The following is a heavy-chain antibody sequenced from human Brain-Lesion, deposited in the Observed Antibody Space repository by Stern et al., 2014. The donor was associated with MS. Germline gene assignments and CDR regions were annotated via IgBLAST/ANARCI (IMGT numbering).Heavy chain of an antibody. Sequence: VQLLESGSGLVKPSQTLSLTCSVSGYSITSAAFSWTWIRQAPGKGLEWLGYMYYGGGTPYNPSLRRWVNISYDTSKNHYSRGLNSVTAADTAVYYCARGRSRVHPPLDPWGQGTLVTVSS. CDR1: GYSITSAAFS. CDR2: MYYGGGT. CDR3: ARGRSRVHPPLDP. D-gene: IGHD2-2*01. J-gene: IGHJ5*02. V-gene: IGHV4-30-2*01.